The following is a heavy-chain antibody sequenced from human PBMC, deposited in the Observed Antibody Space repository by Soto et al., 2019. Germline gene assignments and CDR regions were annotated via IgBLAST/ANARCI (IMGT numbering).Heavy chain of an antibody. CDR3: VSQRASVLTQAYFDY. D-gene: IGHD2-8*01. CDR2: ISGSGGST. V-gene: IGHV3-23*01. J-gene: IGHJ4*02. Sequence: PGGSLRLSCAASGFTFSSYAMSWVRQAPGKGLEWASAISGSGGSTYYADSVKGRFTISRDTSKNQFSLNLNSVTASDTAVYFCVSQRASVLTQAYFDYWGPGALVTVSS. CDR1: GFTFSSYA.